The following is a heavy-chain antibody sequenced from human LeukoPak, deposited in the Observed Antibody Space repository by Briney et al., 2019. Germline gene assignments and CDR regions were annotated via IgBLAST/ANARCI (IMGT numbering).Heavy chain of an antibody. CDR2: IYDSGST. CDR1: GGSIRSSYYY. J-gene: IGHJ4*02. CDR3: ARPQRYSNYALDY. V-gene: IGHV4-39*01. D-gene: IGHD4-11*01. Sequence: SETLSLTCTVSGGSIRSSYYYWDWIRQPPGKGLEWIGSIYDSGSTYYNPSLKSRVTISVDTSKNQFSLKLNSVTAADTAVYYCARPQRYSNYALDYWGQGTLVTVSS.